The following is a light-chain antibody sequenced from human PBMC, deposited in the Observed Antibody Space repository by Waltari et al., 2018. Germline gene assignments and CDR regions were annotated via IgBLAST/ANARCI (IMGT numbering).Light chain of an antibody. Sequence: SALTQPASVSGSPGRSITISCIGGGSFVSWYQQHPGKAPKLMMYDDIRRPSGVSNRFSASKSDNTASLTISGLQADDEAVYYCSSFVGGTTYLLIGGGTRLTVL. CDR1: GSF. CDR2: DDI. J-gene: IGLJ2*01. V-gene: IGLV2-23*01. CDR3: SSFVGGTTYLL.